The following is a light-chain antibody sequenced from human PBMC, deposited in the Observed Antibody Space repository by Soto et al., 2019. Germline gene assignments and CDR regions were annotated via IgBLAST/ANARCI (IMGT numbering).Light chain of an antibody. V-gene: IGLV1-44*01. Sequence: AVRSELPPACGTPGQRVTISCCGRRPNIGSNTVNWYQQLPGSAPKLLIYSNNQRPSGVPGRFSGSKSGTSASLAISGLQSDDEADYDCAAWDISMNGFYVFLTGDNVTVL. CDR1: RPNIGSNT. CDR3: AAWDISMNGFYV. CDR2: SNN. J-gene: IGLJ1*01.